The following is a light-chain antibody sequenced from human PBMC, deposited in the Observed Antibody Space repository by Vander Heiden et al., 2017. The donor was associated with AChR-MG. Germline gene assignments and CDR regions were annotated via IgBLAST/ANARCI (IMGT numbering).Light chain of an antibody. Sequence: DIQMTQSPSSLSASVGDRVTITCRASQGIYNYLAWYQHKPGNVPKILIYAASTLQSGVSSRFSGSRSGTDFTLSITSLQPEDVATYYCQKYDNAPETFGQGTKVEIK. CDR3: QKYDNAPET. CDR1: QGIYNY. CDR2: AAS. V-gene: IGKV1-27*01. J-gene: IGKJ1*01.